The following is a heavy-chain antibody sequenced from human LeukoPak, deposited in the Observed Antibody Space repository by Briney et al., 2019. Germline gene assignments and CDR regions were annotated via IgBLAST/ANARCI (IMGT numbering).Heavy chain of an antibody. V-gene: IGHV3-30*03. Sequence: PGTSLRLSCAASGFTFHDHGMDWVRQAPGKGLEWVAVKAADGGVKHYADFVKGRFSLSRDNSKNTLFLQMNSPTVEDTAVYYCAREATWGQWYFDLWGQGAPVTVSS. CDR2: KAADGGVK. D-gene: IGHD6-19*01. CDR3: AREATWGQWYFDL. CDR1: GFTFHDHG. J-gene: IGHJ4*02.